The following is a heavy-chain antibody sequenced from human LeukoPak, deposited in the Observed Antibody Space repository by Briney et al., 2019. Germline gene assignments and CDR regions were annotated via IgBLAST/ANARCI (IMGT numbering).Heavy chain of an antibody. D-gene: IGHD5-12*01. Sequence: ASVKVSCKASGGTFSSYAISWVRQAPGQGLEWLGRIIPILGIANYAQKFQGRVTITADKSTSTAYMELSSLRSEDTAVYYCARENSGGYDKTTDYWGQGTLVTVSS. CDR2: IIPILGIA. V-gene: IGHV1-69*04. CDR1: GGTFSSYA. CDR3: ARENSGGYDKTTDY. J-gene: IGHJ4*02.